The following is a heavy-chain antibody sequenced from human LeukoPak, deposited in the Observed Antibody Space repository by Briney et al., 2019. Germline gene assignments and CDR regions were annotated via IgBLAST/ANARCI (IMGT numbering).Heavy chain of an antibody. CDR3: ARVDYGDLHRPFDY. Sequence: ASVKVSCKASGYTFTSYDINWVRQATGQGLEWMGWMNPNSGNTGYAQKFQGRVTMTRNTSISTAYMELSSLRSEDTAVYYCARVDYGDLHRPFDYWGQGTLVTVSS. CDR1: GYTFTSYD. D-gene: IGHD4-17*01. J-gene: IGHJ4*02. V-gene: IGHV1-8*01. CDR2: MNPNSGNT.